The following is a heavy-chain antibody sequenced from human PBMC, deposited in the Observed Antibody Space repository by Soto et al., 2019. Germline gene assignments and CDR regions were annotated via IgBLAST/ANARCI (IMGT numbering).Heavy chain of an antibody. D-gene: IGHD2-15*01. J-gene: IGHJ4*02. CDR2: VSIGGST. CDR1: GFTFSSYA. V-gene: IGHV3-23*01. Sequence: DVQLLESAGGLVQPEGSLRLSCAASGFTFSSYAMGWVRQGPGKGLEWVAVVSIGGSTHYADSVRGRFTISRDNSKNTLSLQMNSLTAEDTAVYFCAKRRGAGGHFDYWAQGALVTVSS. CDR3: AKRRGAGGHFDY.